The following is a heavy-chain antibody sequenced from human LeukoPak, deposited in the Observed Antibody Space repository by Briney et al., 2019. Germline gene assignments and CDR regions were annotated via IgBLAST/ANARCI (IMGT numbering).Heavy chain of an antibody. J-gene: IGHJ4*02. CDR2: ISAYNGNT. Sequence: ASVTLSCKASGYTFTSYGISWVRPAPGQGLEWMGWISAYNGNTNYAQKLQGRVTMTTDTSTSTAYMELRSLRSDDTAVYYCARDVSYGPYFDYWGQGPLVPVSS. CDR1: GYTFTSYG. V-gene: IGHV1-18*01. CDR3: ARDVSYGPYFDY. D-gene: IGHD5-18*01.